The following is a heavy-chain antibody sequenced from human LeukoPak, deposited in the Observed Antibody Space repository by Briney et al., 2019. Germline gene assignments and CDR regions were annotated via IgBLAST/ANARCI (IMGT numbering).Heavy chain of an antibody. Sequence: KAGGSLRLSCAASGFTFNNAWMNWVRQAPGKGLEWVGRIKRKTDGGTTDHAAPVKGRFTISRDDSKNTLYLQMNSLKTEDTAVYYCTTDPSSWGFDHWGQGTLVTVSS. D-gene: IGHD7-27*01. V-gene: IGHV3-15*01. J-gene: IGHJ4*02. CDR1: GFTFNNAW. CDR2: IKRKTDGGTT. CDR3: TTDPSSWGFDH.